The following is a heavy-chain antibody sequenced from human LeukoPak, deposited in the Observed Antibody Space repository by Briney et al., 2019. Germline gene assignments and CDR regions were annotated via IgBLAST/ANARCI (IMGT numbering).Heavy chain of an antibody. CDR3: ARTPRYGGNSYYFDY. CDR1: GDSISSSGYY. V-gene: IGHV4-39*07. D-gene: IGHD4-23*01. CDR2: IYYGGTS. J-gene: IGHJ4*02. Sequence: SETLSLTCTVSGDSISSSGYYWGWIRQSPAKGLEWIGSIYYGGTSYYNPSLKSRVTISVDTSKNQFSLKLSSVTAADTAVYYCARTPRYGGNSYYFDYWGQGTLVTVSP.